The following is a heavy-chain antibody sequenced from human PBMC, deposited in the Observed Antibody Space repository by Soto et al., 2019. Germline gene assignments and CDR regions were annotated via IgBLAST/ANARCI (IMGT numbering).Heavy chain of an antibody. Sequence: GASVKVSFKASGYTFTGCYMHLVREAPGQGLEWVGWINPHSGGTNYAQKFQGWVTMTRDTSISTVYMELSRLRSDDTAVYYCARDGGCSSTSCSTTNLDYWGQGTLVTVSS. CDR1: GYTFTGCY. V-gene: IGHV1-2*04. CDR2: INPHSGGT. J-gene: IGHJ4*02. D-gene: IGHD2-2*02. CDR3: ARDGGCSSTSCSTTNLDY.